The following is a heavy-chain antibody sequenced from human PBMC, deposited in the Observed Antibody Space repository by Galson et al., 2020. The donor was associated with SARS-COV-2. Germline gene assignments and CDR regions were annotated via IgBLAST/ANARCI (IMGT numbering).Heavy chain of an antibody. CDR1: GGTFSSYA. CDR3: ARVWDGSSWRGSHYYGMDV. D-gene: IGHD6-13*01. V-gene: IGHV1-69*13. CDR2: IIPIFGTA. J-gene: IGHJ6*02. Sequence: SVKVSCKASGGTFSSYAISWVRQAPGQGLEWMGGIIPIFGTANYAQKFQGRVTITADESTSTAYMELSSLRSEDTAVYYCARVWDGSSWRGSHYYGMDVWGQGTTVTVSS.